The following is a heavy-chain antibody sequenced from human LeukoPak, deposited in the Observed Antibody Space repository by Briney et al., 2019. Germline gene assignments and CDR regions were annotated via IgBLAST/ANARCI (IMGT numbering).Heavy chain of an antibody. D-gene: IGHD6-19*01. CDR3: ARDLGRAAVANFDY. CDR1: GFTFSSYS. V-gene: IGHV3-21*01. J-gene: IGHJ4*02. Sequence: GGSLRLSCAASGFTFSSYSMNWVRQAPGKGLEWVSSISSSSSYIYYADSVKGRFTISRDNAKNSLYLQINSLRAEDTAVYYCARDLGRAAVANFDYWGQGTLVTVSS. CDR2: ISSSSSYI.